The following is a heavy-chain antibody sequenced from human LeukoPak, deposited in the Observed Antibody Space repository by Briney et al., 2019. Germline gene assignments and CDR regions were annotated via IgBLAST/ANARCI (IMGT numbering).Heavy chain of an antibody. V-gene: IGHV4-34*01. D-gene: IGHD1-14*01. CDR3: ARIDPGLGWAFDF. J-gene: IGHJ4*02. Sequence: PSETLSLTCTVSGGSFSSYSWSWVPQPSARALVWIDEINHSGGANYSPSLPSQVTISIDTSKNQLSLALNSVTAADTSVYYCARIDPGLGWAFDFWGQGTLVTVSS. CDR1: GGSFSSYS. CDR2: INHSGGA.